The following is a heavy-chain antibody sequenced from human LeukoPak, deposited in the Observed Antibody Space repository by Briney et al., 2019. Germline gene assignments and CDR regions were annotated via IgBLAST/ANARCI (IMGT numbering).Heavy chain of an antibody. V-gene: IGHV3-9*01. CDR1: GFTFDDYA. J-gene: IGHJ4*02. CDR3: ASFGISWRSSY. D-gene: IGHD2-21*01. CDR2: ISWHSGSI. Sequence: PGGSLRLSCAASGFTFDDYAMHWVRQAPGKGLEWVSGISWHSGSIGYADSVRGRFTMSRDNAKNSLYLQMNSLRAEDTAVYYCASFGISWRSSYWGQGTLVTVSS.